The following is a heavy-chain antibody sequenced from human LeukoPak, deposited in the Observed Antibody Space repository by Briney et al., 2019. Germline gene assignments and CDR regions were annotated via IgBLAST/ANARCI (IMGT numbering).Heavy chain of an antibody. J-gene: IGHJ4*02. Sequence: SETLSLTCTVSGDSISSTNYYWGWIRQPPGKGLEWIGSIYHSGSTNYNPSLKSRVTISVDKSKNQFSLKLSSVTAADTAVYYCARRDLLYSDNFDYWGQGTLVTVSS. CDR1: GDSISSTNYY. D-gene: IGHD3-22*01. CDR3: ARRDLLYSDNFDY. CDR2: IYHSGST. V-gene: IGHV4-39*07.